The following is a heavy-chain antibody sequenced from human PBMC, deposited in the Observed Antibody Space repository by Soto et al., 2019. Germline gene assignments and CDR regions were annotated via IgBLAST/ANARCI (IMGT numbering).Heavy chain of an antibody. CDR3: ATSGLPGPTDY. J-gene: IGHJ4*02. CDR1: GGTFSSYT. V-gene: IGHV1-69*02. D-gene: IGHD3-10*01. Sequence: ASVKVSCKASGGTFSSYTISWVRQAPGQGLEWMGRIIPILGIANYAQKFQGRVTITADKSTSTAYMELSSLRSEDTAVYYCATSGLPGPTDYWGQGTLVTVSS. CDR2: IIPILGIA.